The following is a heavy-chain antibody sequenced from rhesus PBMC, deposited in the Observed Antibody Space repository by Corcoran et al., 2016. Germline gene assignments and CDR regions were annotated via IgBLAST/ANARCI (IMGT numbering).Heavy chain of an antibody. CDR2: IYGSGGSN. D-gene: IGHD4-29*01. V-gene: IGHV4S14*01. Sequence: QVQLQESGPGLVKPSETLSLTCAVSGYSISSCSYRIWLPHTPGKGLEWIGSIYGSGGSNYLNPSLKSRVTLSVDTSKNQFSLKLSSVTAADTAVYYCARDRDYGSNYFDYWGQGVLVTVSS. CDR1: GYSISSCSY. J-gene: IGHJ4*01. CDR3: ARDRDYGSNYFDY.